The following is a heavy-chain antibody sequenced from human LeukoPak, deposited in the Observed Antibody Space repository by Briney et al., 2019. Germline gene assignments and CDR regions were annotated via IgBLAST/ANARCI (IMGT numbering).Heavy chain of an antibody. Sequence: GGSLRLAWAASGFTFRSYAMDWVREGPGKGVERVAVISYDGSNKYYADSVKGRFTISRANAKNSLYLQMNSLRAEDTAVYYCARDRWELLSISFHYCGLAVWGQGTTVTVSS. CDR1: GFTFRSYA. CDR3: ARDRWELLSISFHYCGLAV. CDR2: ISYDGSNK. V-gene: IGHV3-30*04. D-gene: IGHD2-15*01. J-gene: IGHJ6*02.